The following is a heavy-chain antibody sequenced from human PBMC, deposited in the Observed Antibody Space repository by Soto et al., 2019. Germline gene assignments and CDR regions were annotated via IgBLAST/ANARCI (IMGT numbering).Heavy chain of an antibody. CDR1: GYTFTSYG. V-gene: IGHV1-18*01. CDR3: ARDQAPFASKVGFRY. D-gene: IGHD1-26*01. CDR2: ISAYNGNT. Sequence: QVQLVQSGAEVKKPGASVKVSCKASGYTFTSYGISWVRQAPGQGLEWMGWISAYNGNTNYAQKLQGRVTMTTDTSXCTASMELRSLRSDDTAVYYCARDQAPFASKVGFRYWGQGTLVTVSS. J-gene: IGHJ4*02.